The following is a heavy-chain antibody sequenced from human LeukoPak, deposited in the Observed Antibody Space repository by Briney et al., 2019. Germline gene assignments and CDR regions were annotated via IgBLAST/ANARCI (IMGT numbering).Heavy chain of an antibody. Sequence: SETLSLTCTVSGGSISSSSYYWGWIRQPPGKGLEWIGSIYYSGSTYYNPPLKSRVTISVDTSKNQFSLKLSSVTAADTAVYYCARASYGSGEDYWGQGTLVTVSS. CDR2: IYYSGST. CDR1: GGSISSSSYY. V-gene: IGHV4-39*07. D-gene: IGHD3-10*01. J-gene: IGHJ4*02. CDR3: ARASYGSGEDY.